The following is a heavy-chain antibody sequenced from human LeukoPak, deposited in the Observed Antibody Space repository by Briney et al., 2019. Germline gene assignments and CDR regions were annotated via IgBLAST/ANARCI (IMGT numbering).Heavy chain of an antibody. CDR1: GYTFTGYY. CDR3: ARVLVVVVGINWFDH. J-gene: IGHJ5*02. V-gene: IGHV1-2*02. CDR2: INPNSGGT. D-gene: IGHD2-15*01. Sequence: ASVKVSCKASGYTFTGYYMHWARQAPGQGLEWMGWINPNSGGTNYAQKFQGRVTMTRDTSISTAYMELSRLRSDDTAVYYCARVLVVVVGINWFDHWGQGTLVTVSS.